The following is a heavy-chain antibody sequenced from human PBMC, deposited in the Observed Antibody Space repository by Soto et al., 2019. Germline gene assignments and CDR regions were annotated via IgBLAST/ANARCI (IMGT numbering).Heavy chain of an antibody. Sequence: QVQLVESGGGVVQPGRSLRLSCAASGFTFSSYAMHWVRQAPGKGLEWVAVISYDGSNKYYADSVMGRFTISRENSKIALYLQMNSLRAEDTAVYYCARTPFRVLIVVAGILDYWCQGTVVTVSS. CDR2: ISYDGSNK. J-gene: IGHJ4*02. CDR1: GFTFSSYA. D-gene: IGHD6-19*01. CDR3: ARTPFRVLIVVAGILDY. V-gene: IGHV3-30-3*01.